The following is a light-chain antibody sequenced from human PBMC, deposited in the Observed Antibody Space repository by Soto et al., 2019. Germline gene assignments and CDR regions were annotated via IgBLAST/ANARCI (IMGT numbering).Light chain of an antibody. CDR2: DAS. Sequence: EIVLTQSPGTLSLSPGERATLSCRASQSVRGNYLAWYQQKPGQAPRLLILDASTRATGVPPRFSGSKSGTDFTLTISRLEPEDFAVYYCQQRRTWPLTFGGGTKVDI. V-gene: IGKV3D-20*02. CDR1: QSVRGNY. CDR3: QQRRTWPLT. J-gene: IGKJ4*01.